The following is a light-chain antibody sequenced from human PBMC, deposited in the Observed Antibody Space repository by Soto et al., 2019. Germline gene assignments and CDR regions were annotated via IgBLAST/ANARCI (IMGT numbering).Light chain of an antibody. CDR1: QSVGTY. Sequence: ETVLTQSPATLSVSPGDRATLSCRASQSVGTYLAWYQQKPGQAPRLLIYGASSRVTGIPGRFSGSGSGTEFTLTITSLQSADSAVYYCQHYNNWPYTAGQGTKLEIK. V-gene: IGKV3-15*01. J-gene: IGKJ2*01. CDR2: GAS. CDR3: QHYNNWPYT.